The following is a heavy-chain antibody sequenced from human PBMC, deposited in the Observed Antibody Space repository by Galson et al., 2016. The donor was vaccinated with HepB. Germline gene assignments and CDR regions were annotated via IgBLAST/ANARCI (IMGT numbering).Heavy chain of an antibody. J-gene: IGHJ4*02. V-gene: IGHV4-59*01. D-gene: IGHD3-10*01. CDR3: ARSPSMIRGVILDS. Sequence: SETLSLTCTVSVGSLSSYYWSWIRQPPGKGLEWIGYIYYSGSTNYNPSLKSRVTISIDTSKNQFSLKLSSVTAADTAMYYCARSPSMIRGVILDSWGQGTLVTVSS. CDR1: VGSLSSYY. CDR2: IYYSGST.